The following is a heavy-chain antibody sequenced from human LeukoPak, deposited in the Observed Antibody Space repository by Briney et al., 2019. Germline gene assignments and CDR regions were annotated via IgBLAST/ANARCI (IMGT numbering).Heavy chain of an antibody. V-gene: IGHV1-2*06. CDR3: ARAYNWNSPFDY. CDR2: INPNSGGT. D-gene: IGHD1-7*01. J-gene: IGHJ4*02. CDR1: GYTFTGYY. Sequence: ASVKVSCKASGYTFTGYYMHWVRQAPGQGLEWMGRINPNSGGTNYAQKFQGRVTMTRDTSISTAYMELSRLRSDDTAVYYCARAYNWNSPFDYWGQGTLVTVSS.